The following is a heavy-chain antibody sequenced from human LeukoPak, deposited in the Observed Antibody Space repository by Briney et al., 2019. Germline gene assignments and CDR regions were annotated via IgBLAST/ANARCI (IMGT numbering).Heavy chain of an antibody. J-gene: IGHJ4*02. Sequence: PGGSLRLSCAASKFTFSTSAMSWVRQAPGKGLEWVSATSGSGANTYYVDSVKGRFTISRDNSKNTLYLEMSSLRSDDTAVYYCAKESQTYYDIMTGYPNYYFDYWGQGTLVTVSS. D-gene: IGHD3-9*01. V-gene: IGHV3-23*01. CDR3: AKESQTYYDIMTGYPNYYFDY. CDR2: TSGSGANT. CDR1: KFTFSTSA.